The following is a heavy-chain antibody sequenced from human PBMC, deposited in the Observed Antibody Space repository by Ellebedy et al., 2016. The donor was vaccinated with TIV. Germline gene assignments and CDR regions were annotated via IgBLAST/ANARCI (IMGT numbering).Heavy chain of an antibody. Sequence: AASVTVSCKASGYTFTTYYIHWVRQAPGQGLEWMGRINPSDGRRSYAQKFQGRGNMTRDTSTSTVYMELSSLTSDDTAVYYCGRDDVPVKAALFYFHYWGQGTLVSVSS. V-gene: IGHV1-46*01. CDR2: INPSDGRR. J-gene: IGHJ4*02. CDR1: GYTFTTYY. D-gene: IGHD2-2*01. CDR3: GRDDVPVKAALFYFHY.